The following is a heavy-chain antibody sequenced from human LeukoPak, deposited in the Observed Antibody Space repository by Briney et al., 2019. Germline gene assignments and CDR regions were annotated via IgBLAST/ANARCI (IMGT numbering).Heavy chain of an antibody. Sequence: GGSLRLSCAASGFTFSSYAMHWVRQAPGKGLEWVAVISYDGSNKYYADSVKGRFTISRDNAKNTLYLQMNSLRAEDTAVYYCARESYCSGGSCYSGRAFDIWGQGTMVTVSS. CDR2: ISYDGSNK. J-gene: IGHJ3*02. CDR1: GFTFSSYA. D-gene: IGHD2-15*01. V-gene: IGHV3-30*04. CDR3: ARESYCSGGSCYSGRAFDI.